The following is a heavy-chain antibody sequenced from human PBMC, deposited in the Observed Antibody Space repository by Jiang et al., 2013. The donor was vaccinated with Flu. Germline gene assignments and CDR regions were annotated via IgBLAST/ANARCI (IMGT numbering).Heavy chain of an antibody. CDR2: TYYRSKWYN. Sequence: NSAAWNWIRQSPSRGLEWLGRTYYRSKWYNDYAVSVKSRITINPDTSKNQFSLQMNSLRAEDTAVYYCARWLIVATIDYWGQGNPGHRLL. D-gene: IGHD5-12*01. CDR1: NSAA. V-gene: IGHV6-1*01. J-gene: IGHJ4*02. CDR3: ARWLIVATIDY.